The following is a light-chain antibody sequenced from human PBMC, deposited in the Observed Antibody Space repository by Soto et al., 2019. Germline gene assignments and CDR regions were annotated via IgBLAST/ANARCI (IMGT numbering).Light chain of an antibody. CDR2: AAS. CDR3: QQSYSTPRT. J-gene: IGKJ1*01. Sequence: DIQMTQSPSSLSASVGDRVTITCRASQSIASYLNWYQQKPGKAPKLLIYAASSLQSGVPSGFSGSGYGTDFTLTISSLQPEDFATYFCQQSYSTPRTFGQGTKVDIK. CDR1: QSIASY. V-gene: IGKV1-39*01.